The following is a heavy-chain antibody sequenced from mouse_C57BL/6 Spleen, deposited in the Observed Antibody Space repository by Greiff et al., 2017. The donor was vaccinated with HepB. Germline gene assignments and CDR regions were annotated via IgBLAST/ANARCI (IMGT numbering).Heavy chain of an antibody. CDR1: GYTFTEYT. CDR2: FYPGSGSI. V-gene: IGHV1-62-2*01. J-gene: IGHJ4*01. D-gene: IGHD1-1*01. Sequence: QVQLKESGAELVKPGASVKLSCKASGYTFTEYTIHWVKQRSGQGLEWIGWFYPGSGSIKYNEKFKDKATLTADKSSSTVYMERSRLTSEDSAVYFCARHEEGYGSSLYAMDYWGQGTSVTVSS. CDR3: ARHEEGYGSSLYAMDY.